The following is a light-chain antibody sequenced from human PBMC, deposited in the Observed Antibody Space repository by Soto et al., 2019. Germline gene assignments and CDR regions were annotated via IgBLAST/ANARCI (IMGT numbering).Light chain of an antibody. J-gene: IGKJ2*01. V-gene: IGKV1-39*01. Sequence: DIQMTQSPSSLSASVGDRVTITCRANQTITRYLNWYQQKPGTAPKILIYAASSLQEGVPSRFRGSGYGTDFTLTISNLQPEDFAAYSCQQSFSFPVTFGQGTKLEIK. CDR1: QTITRY. CDR2: AAS. CDR3: QQSFSFPVT.